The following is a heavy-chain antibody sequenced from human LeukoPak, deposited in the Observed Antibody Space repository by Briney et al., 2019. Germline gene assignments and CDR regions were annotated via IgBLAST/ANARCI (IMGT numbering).Heavy chain of an antibody. Sequence: ASVKVSCKASGYTFNKYGISWVRQAPGQGLEWMGWISCYSGDTNYAQKLQGRVTLSTDTPTTTVYMELRSLRSDDMAVYYCARDPSNTSGWKTWFDTWGQGTPVTVSS. D-gene: IGHD6-19*01. V-gene: IGHV1-18*03. CDR3: ARDPSNTSGWKTWFDT. CDR2: ISCYSGDT. J-gene: IGHJ5*02. CDR1: GYTFNKYG.